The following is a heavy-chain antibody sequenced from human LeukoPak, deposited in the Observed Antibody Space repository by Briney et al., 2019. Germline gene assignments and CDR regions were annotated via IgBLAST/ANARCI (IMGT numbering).Heavy chain of an antibody. D-gene: IGHD1-26*01. Sequence: GESLKISCKGSGYSFTSYCIGWVRQMPGKGLECMGIIYPGDSDTRSSPTFQGQVTISADKSISTAYLQWSSLKASDTAMYYCARGQRRSGSFDYWGQGTLVTVSS. CDR3: ARGQRRSGSFDY. V-gene: IGHV5-51*01. J-gene: IGHJ4*02. CDR1: GYSFTSYC. CDR2: IYPGDSDT.